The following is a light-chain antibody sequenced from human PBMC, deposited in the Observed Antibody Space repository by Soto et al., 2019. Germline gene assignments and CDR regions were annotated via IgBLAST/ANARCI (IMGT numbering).Light chain of an antibody. J-gene: IGKJ1*01. CDR3: QQYNNWPPWT. CDR2: AAS. V-gene: IGKV3-15*01. Sequence: EIVMTQSPATLSVSPGERATLSCRASQSVSTKLAWYQQKPGQAPRPLIFAASTRATDVPARFSGSGSGTEFTLTISSLQSEDFAVYYCQQYNNWPPWTFGQGTKVEIK. CDR1: QSVSTK.